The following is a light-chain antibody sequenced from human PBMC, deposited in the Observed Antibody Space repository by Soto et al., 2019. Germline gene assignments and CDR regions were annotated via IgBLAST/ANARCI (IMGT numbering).Light chain of an antibody. J-gene: IGLJ2*01. CDR2: EVS. CDR3: SSYTSSSTPGVV. Sequence: QSALTQPASVSGSPGQSITISCTGTSSDVGGYNYVSWYQQHPGKAPKLMIYEVSNRPSGVSNRFSGSKSGNTASLTISGLQAEDEADYCCSSYTSSSTPGVVFGGGTKLTVL. CDR1: SSDVGGYNY. V-gene: IGLV2-14*01.